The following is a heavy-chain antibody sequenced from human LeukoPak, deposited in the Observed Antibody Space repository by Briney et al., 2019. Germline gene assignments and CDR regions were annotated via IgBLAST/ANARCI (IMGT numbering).Heavy chain of an antibody. Sequence: GGSLRLSCAASGFTVSSIHMVWVRQAPGKGLEWVSVTYTGGNSYYADSVKGRFTISRDNSKNTLYLQMNSLRAEDTAVYYCAKDPAVKSRENWGQGTLVTVSS. V-gene: IGHV3-53*01. J-gene: IGHJ4*02. CDR2: TYTGGNS. CDR3: AKDPAVKSREN. D-gene: IGHD3-16*02. CDR1: GFTVSSIH.